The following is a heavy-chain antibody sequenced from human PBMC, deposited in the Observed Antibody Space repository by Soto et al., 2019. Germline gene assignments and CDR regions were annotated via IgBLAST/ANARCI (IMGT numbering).Heavy chain of an antibody. D-gene: IGHD3-10*01. CDR2: ISSSTLTI. CDR3: ARRGDYYYYGMDV. CDR1: GFTFSNYS. V-gene: IGHV3-48*02. Sequence: GSLRLSCAASGFTFSNYSMNWVRQAPGKGLEWVSYISSSTLTIYYVDSVKGRFTISRDNAKNSLYLQMDSLRDEDTAVYFCARRGDYYYYGMDVWGQGTTVTVSS. J-gene: IGHJ6*02.